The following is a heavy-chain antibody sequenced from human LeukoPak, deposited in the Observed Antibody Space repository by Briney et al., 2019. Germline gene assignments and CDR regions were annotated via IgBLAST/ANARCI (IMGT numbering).Heavy chain of an antibody. J-gene: IGHJ4*02. CDR2: INPNSADT. V-gene: IGHV1-2*02. CDR1: GYTFTGYY. Sequence: ASVKVSCKASGYTFTGYYMHWVRQAPGQGLEWMGWINPNSADTNYAQRFQGGVTMTRDTSISTAYMQLDRLTSDDTAIYYCARGLAGAGTGYWGQGTLVTASS. CDR3: ARGLAGAGTGY. D-gene: IGHD6-13*01.